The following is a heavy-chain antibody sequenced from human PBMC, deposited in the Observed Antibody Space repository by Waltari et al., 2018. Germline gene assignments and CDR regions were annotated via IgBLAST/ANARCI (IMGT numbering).Heavy chain of an antibody. CDR1: GYTFTGYY. CDR2: INPNSGGT. Sequence: QVQLVQSGAEVKKPGASVKVSCKASGYTFTGYYMHWVRQAPGQGLEWMGWINPNSGGTNYAQKFQGRVTMTRDTSISTAYMELSRLRSDDTAVYYCATHSPYDSSGYYYVKFDYWGQGTLVTVSS. J-gene: IGHJ4*02. V-gene: IGHV1-2*02. D-gene: IGHD3-22*01. CDR3: ATHSPYDSSGYYYVKFDY.